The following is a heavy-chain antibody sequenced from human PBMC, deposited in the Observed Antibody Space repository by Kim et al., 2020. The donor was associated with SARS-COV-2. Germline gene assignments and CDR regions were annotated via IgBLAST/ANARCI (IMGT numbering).Heavy chain of an antibody. CDR2: ISGSGGST. J-gene: IGHJ6*02. Sequence: GGSLRLSCAASGFTFSSYAMSWVRQAPGKGLEWVSAISGSGGSTYYADSVKGRFTISRDNSKNTLYLQMNSLTAEDTAVYYCANGGILTGYYYLYGIDVWGQGTPVTVSS. CDR3: ANGGILTGYYYLYGIDV. D-gene: IGHD3-9*01. CDR1: GFTFSSYA. V-gene: IGHV3-23*01.